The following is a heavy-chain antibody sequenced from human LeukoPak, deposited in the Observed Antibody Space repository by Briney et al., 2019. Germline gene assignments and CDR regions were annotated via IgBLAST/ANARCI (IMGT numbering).Heavy chain of an antibody. CDR2: IWYDGSNK. D-gene: IGHD2/OR15-2a*01. J-gene: IGHJ6*03. Sequence: PGGSLRLSCAASGFTFSSYGMHWVRQAPGKGLEWVAGIWYDGSNKYYADSVKGRFTISRDNSKNTLYLQMNSLRAEDTAVYYCAREGGFLYYYYYMDVWGKGTTVTVSS. CDR3: AREGGFLYYYYYMDV. CDR1: GFTFSSYG. V-gene: IGHV3-33*01.